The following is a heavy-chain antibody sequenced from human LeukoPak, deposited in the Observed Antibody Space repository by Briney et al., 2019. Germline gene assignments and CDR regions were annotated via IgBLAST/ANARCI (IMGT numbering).Heavy chain of an antibody. CDR2: INPGVGKA. CDR1: GRTFSNYP. Sequence: ASVKVSCKASGRTFSNYPISWVRQAPGQGPEWMGRINPGVGKASYAQKFQGRVTITRDKSTSTAYMEMSSLKSEDTAVYYCASTLVSPFRHWDFDVWGSGSLVIV. D-gene: IGHD2-2*01. V-gene: IGHV1-69*02. CDR3: ASTLVSPFRHWDFDV. J-gene: IGHJ2*01.